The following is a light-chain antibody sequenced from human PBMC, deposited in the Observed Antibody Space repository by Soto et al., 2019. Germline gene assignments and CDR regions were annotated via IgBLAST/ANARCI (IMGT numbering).Light chain of an antibody. CDR1: QSVHNY. CDR3: QQYNKWPLT. Sequence: EIVLTQSPATLSLSPGERATLSCRASQSVHNYLAWYQQKPGQAPRLLIYGASTRATGIPVRFSGSASGTGFTLTISSLQSEDFTVYYCQQYNKWPLTFGQGTKVDIK. CDR2: GAS. V-gene: IGKV3-15*01. J-gene: IGKJ1*01.